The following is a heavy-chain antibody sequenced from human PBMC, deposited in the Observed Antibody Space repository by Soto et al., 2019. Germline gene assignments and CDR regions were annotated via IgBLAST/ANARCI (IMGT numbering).Heavy chain of an antibody. CDR2: ISAYNGNT. CDR1: VYTFTSYG. V-gene: IGHV1-18*01. CDR3: ERCGPVTTNRGYYYYYYMDV. Sequence: ASVKVSCKASVYTFTSYGISWVRQAPGQGLEWMGWISAYNGNTNYAQKLQGRVTMTTDTSTSTAYMELRSLRSDDTAVYYCERCGPVTTNRGYYYYYYMDVWGKETTVPVSS. J-gene: IGHJ6*03. D-gene: IGHD4-4*01.